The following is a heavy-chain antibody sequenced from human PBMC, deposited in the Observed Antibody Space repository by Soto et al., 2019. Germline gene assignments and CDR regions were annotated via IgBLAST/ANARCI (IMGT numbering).Heavy chain of an antibody. V-gene: IGHV3-74*01. CDR3: AGTAAAEGMDV. D-gene: IGHD6-25*01. CDR2: INSDGSST. Sequence: EVQLVESGGGLVQPGGSLRLSCAASGFTFSSYWMHWVRQAPGKGLVWVSRINSDGSSTSYADSVKGRFTISRDNAKNTLYMQMNSVGAADTAVYYGAGTAAAEGMDVWGQGTTVTVSS. CDR1: GFTFSSYW. J-gene: IGHJ6*02.